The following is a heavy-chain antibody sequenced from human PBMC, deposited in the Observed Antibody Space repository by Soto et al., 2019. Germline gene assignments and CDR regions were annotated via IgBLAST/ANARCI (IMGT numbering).Heavy chain of an antibody. V-gene: IGHV3-15*07. Sequence: PGGSLRLSCAASGLTFSSYGMHWVRQAPGKGLEWVGRIKSKTDGGTTDYAAPVKGRFTISRDDSKNTLYLQMNSLKTEDTAVYYFTPHQNHYDSSGYYYQNWFDPGGQETLVTVSS. CDR2: IKSKTDGGTT. J-gene: IGHJ5*02. D-gene: IGHD3-22*01. CDR1: GLTFSSYG. CDR3: TPHQNHYDSSGYYYQNWFDP.